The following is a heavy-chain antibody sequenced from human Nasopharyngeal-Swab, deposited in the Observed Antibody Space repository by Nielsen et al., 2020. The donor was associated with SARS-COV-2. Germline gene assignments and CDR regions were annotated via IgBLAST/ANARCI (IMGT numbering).Heavy chain of an antibody. D-gene: IGHD2-2*01. V-gene: IGHV1-18*01. CDR1: GDTFTSNG. J-gene: IGHJ6*02. CDR2: ISAYNGNT. CDR3: ARENIVVVPAATYYYGMDV. Sequence: ASVKVSSKAAGDTFTSNGISWVRQAPGQGLEWMGWISAYNGNTNYAQKLQGRVTMTTDTSTSTAYMELRSLRSDDTAVYYCARENIVVVPAATYYYGMDVWGQGTTVTVSS.